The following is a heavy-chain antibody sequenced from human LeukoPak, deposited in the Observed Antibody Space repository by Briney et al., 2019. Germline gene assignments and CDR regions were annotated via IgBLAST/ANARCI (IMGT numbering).Heavy chain of an antibody. CDR3: VSFYETY. D-gene: IGHD2/OR15-2a*01. J-gene: IGHJ4*02. CDR1: GNYW. Sequence: GGSLRLSCAASGNYWMHWVRQVPGKGLVWVSHINSDGSWTSYADSVRGRFTISKDNAKNTVYLRMNSLRAEDTAVYYCVSFYETYWGRGTLVTVSS. CDR2: INSDGSWT. V-gene: IGHV3-74*01.